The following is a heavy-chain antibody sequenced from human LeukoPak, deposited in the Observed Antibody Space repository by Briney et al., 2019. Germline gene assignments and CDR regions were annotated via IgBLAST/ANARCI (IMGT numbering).Heavy chain of an antibody. CDR1: GGSISSSSYY. Sequence: SETLSLTCTVSGGSISSSSYYWGWIRQPPGKGLEWIGSIYYSGSTYYNPSLKSRVTISVDTSKNQFSLKLSSVTAADTAVYYCARDYYYYYYMDVWGKGTTVTISS. CDR2: IYYSGST. V-gene: IGHV4-39*07. J-gene: IGHJ6*03. CDR3: ARDYYYYYYMDV.